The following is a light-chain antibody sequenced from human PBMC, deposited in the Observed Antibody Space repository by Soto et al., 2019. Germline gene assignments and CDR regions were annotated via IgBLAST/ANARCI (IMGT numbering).Light chain of an antibody. CDR2: KAS. CDR3: QQYNSFPWT. CDR1: HSISSY. V-gene: IGKV1-5*03. Sequence: FQMTQSPSTLSASVGDRVTITCRASHSISSYLTWYQQKPGKAPKLLIYKASNLESGVPSRFSGSGSGTEFTLTISSLQPDDFAAYYCQQYNSFPWTFGQGTKVDIK. J-gene: IGKJ1*01.